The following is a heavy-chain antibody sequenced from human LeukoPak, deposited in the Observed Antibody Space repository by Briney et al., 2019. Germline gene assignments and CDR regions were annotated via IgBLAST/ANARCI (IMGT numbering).Heavy chain of an antibody. CDR1: GFTFSTNS. CDR3: ARGYCSSTSCPGFDY. D-gene: IGHD2-2*01. CDR2: ITSNGGST. J-gene: IGHJ4*02. V-gene: IGHV3-64*04. Sequence: GGSLRLSCSASGFTFSTNSMHWVRQAPGKGLEFVSAITSNGGSTYYADSVKGRFTISRDTAKNSLYLQMNSLRAEDTAVYYCARGYCSSTSCPGFDYWGQGTLVTVSS.